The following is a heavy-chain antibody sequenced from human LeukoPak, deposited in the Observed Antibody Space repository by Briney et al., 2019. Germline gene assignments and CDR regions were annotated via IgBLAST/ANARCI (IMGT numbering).Heavy chain of an antibody. J-gene: IGHJ4*02. CDR2: ISYDGSNK. V-gene: IGHV3-30*03. Sequence: GGSLRLSCAASGFTFSSYGMHWVRQAPGKGLEWVAVISYDGSNKYYADSVKGRFNISRDNSKNTLSLHMNSLRVDDTAVYFCARIRLGGLMDYWGQGTLVTVSS. CDR1: GFTFSSYG. D-gene: IGHD3-16*01. CDR3: ARIRLGGLMDY.